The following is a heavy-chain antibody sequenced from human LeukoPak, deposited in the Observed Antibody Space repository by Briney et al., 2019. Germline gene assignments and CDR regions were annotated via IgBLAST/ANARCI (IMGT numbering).Heavy chain of an antibody. CDR1: GYTFTSYD. V-gene: IGHV1-2*02. J-gene: IGHJ6*02. D-gene: IGHD5-12*01. CDR3: ARGGYPRSLYYYYGMDV. CDR2: INPNSGGT. Sequence: ASVKVSCKASGYTFTSYDINWVRQATGQGLEWMGWINPNSGGTNYAQKFQGRVTMTRDTSISTAYMELSRLRSDDTAVYYCARGGYPRSLYYYYGMDVWGQGTTVTVSS.